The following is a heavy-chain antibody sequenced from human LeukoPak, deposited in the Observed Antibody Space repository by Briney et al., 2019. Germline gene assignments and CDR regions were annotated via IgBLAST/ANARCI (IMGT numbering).Heavy chain of an antibody. Sequence: SVKVSCKASGGTFSSYTISWVRQAPGQGLEWMGRIIPILGIANYAQKFQGRVTITADKSTSTAYMELSSLRSEDTAVYYCARDCSSTSCYTDWFDPWGQGTLVTVSS. J-gene: IGHJ5*02. CDR2: IIPILGIA. CDR3: ARDCSSTSCYTDWFDP. D-gene: IGHD2-2*02. CDR1: GGTFSSYT. V-gene: IGHV1-69*02.